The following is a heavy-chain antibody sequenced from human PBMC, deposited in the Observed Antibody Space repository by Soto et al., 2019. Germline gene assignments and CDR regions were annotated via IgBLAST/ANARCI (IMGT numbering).Heavy chain of an antibody. CDR3: ARQPWGRDGYNSPPDY. CDR2: IIPILGIA. V-gene: IGHV1-69*02. CDR1: GGTFSSYT. D-gene: IGHD5-12*01. J-gene: IGHJ4*02. Sequence: QVQLVQSGAEVKQPGSSVKVSCKASGGTFSSYTISWVRQAPGQGLEWMGRIIPILGIANYAQKFQGRVTITADKSTSTAYMELSSLRSEDTAVYYCARQPWGRDGYNSPPDYWGQGTLVTVSS.